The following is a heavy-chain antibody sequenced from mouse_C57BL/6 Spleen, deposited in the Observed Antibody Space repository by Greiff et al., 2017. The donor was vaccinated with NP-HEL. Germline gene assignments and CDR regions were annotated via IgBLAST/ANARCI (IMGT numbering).Heavy chain of an antibody. J-gene: IGHJ2*01. CDR2: ISDGGSYT. CDR1: GFTFSSYA. Sequence: EVKLVESGGGLVKPGGSLKLSCAASGFTFSSYAMSWVRQTPEKRLEWVATISDGGSYTYYPDNVKGRFTISRDNAKNNLYLQMSHLKSEDTAMYYCARDKGQLGRNYFDYWGQGTTLTVSS. V-gene: IGHV5-4*01. D-gene: IGHD4-1*02. CDR3: ARDKGQLGRNYFDY.